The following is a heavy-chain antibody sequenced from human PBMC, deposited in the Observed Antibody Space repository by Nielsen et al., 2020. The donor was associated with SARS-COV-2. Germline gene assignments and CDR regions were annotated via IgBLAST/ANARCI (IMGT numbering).Heavy chain of an antibody. J-gene: IGHJ6*02. CDR2: INAYSGGS. CDR3: ARARATIFGLVMSYGMDV. D-gene: IGHD3/OR15-3a*01. V-gene: IGHV1-2*06. CDR1: GYTFTDYY. Sequence: ASVKVSCKASGYTFTDYYIHWVRQAPGQGLEWMGRINAYSGGSNYAQKFQGTVTMTRDASISTVYMELTSDDTAVYDCARARATIFGLVMSYGMDVWGQGTTVAVSS.